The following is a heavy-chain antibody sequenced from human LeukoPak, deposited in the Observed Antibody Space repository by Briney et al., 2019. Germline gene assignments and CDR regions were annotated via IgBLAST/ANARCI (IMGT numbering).Heavy chain of an antibody. CDR3: ARAQTQYYYGSGSYSRGSGWFDP. Sequence: SETLSLTCTVSSGSISSYYWSWTRHPPGKGLVWIGYIYYSGSTNYNPSLKSRVTISVDTSKHQFSLKLSSVTAADTAVYYCARAQTQYYYGSGSYSRGSGWFDPWGQGTLVTVSS. J-gene: IGHJ5*02. V-gene: IGHV4-59*01. CDR1: SGSISSYY. CDR2: IYYSGST. D-gene: IGHD3-10*01.